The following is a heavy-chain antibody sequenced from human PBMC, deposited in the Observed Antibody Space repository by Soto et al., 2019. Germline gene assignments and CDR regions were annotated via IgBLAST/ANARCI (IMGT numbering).Heavy chain of an antibody. CDR3: ARDWEYYYGSRGYPGPPPDY. J-gene: IGHJ4*02. V-gene: IGHV1-18*01. D-gene: IGHD3-22*01. CDR1: GYTFTSYG. CDR2: ISAFNGNT. Sequence: APGKVSCKASGYTFTSYGIRWVRQAPGQGLEWMGWISAFNGNTNYAQKIQGRVTMTTDTSTSTAYMKLRSLRSDATAVSYCARDWEYYYGSRGYPGPPPDYWGQGTLVTVSS.